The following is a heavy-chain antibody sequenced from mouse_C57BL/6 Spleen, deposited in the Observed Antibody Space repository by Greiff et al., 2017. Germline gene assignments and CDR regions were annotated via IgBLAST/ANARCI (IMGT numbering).Heavy chain of an antibody. J-gene: IGHJ3*01. CDR1: GYTFTDYE. Sequence: LVESGAELVRPGASVTLSCKASGYTFTDYEMHWVKQTPVHGLEWIGAIDPETGGTAYNQKFKGKAILTADKSSSTAYMELRSLTSEDSAVYYCTNYYDYDQAWFAYWGQGTLVTVSA. D-gene: IGHD2-4*01. CDR3: TNYYDYDQAWFAY. V-gene: IGHV1-15*01. CDR2: IDPETGGT.